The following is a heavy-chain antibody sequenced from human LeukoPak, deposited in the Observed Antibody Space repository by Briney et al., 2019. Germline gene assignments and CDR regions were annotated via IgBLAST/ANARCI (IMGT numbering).Heavy chain of an antibody. V-gene: IGHV3-11*01. CDR2: ISSSGSTI. CDR3: ASTDGYSYADY. CDR1: GITLSNYG. D-gene: IGHD5-18*01. Sequence: GGSLRLSCAVSGITLSNYGMSWVRQAPGKGLEWVSYISSSGSTIYYADSVKGRFTISRDNAKNSLYLQMNSLRAEDTAVYYCASTDGYSYADYRGQGTLVTVSS. J-gene: IGHJ4*02.